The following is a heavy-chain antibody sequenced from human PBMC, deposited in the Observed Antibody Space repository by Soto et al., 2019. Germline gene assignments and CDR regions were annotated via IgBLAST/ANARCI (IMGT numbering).Heavy chain of an antibody. CDR2: ISSDGSKQ. CDR1: GFSFRSDG. D-gene: IGHD6-19*01. CDR3: AKDGVGGAGQLWLVRFPDY. J-gene: IGHJ4*02. Sequence: QVQLLESGGGVVQPGGSLRLSCAASGFSFRSDGMHWVRQAPGKGLEWVAVISSDGSKQYYTDSVKGRFTVSRDNSKNTLYLQMNSLRAEDTATYYCAKDGVGGAGQLWLVRFPDYWGQGTQVTVSS. V-gene: IGHV3-30*18.